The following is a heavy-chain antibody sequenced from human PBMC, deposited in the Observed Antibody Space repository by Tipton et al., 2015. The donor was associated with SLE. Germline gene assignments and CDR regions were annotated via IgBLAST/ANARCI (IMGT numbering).Heavy chain of an antibody. V-gene: IGHV4-59*08. CDR2: IFYSGST. Sequence: TLSLTCIVSGASISGYFWSWIRQPPGKGLEWIGYIFYSGSTYYNPSLKSRVTISIDASENQFSLNVRSVTAADSAVYYCVRQPPGGGPGFQYDMDVWGQGTTVTVSS. D-gene: IGHD1-14*01. CDR1: GASISGYF. J-gene: IGHJ6*02. CDR3: VRQPPGGGPGFQYDMDV.